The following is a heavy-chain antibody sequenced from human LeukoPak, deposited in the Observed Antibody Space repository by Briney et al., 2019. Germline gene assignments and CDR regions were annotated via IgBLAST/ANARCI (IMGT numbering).Heavy chain of an antibody. CDR3: TRKSGHYYGMDV. J-gene: IGHJ6*04. CDR2: INSDGSST. V-gene: IGHV3-74*01. Sequence: GGSLRLSCAASGFTFSSYWMHWVRQAPGKGLVWVSRINSDGSSTSYADSVKGRFTISRDNAKNMLYLEMNSLRGEDTAVYYCTRKSGHYYGMDVWGKGTTVTVSS. CDR1: GFTFSSYW. D-gene: IGHD1-26*01.